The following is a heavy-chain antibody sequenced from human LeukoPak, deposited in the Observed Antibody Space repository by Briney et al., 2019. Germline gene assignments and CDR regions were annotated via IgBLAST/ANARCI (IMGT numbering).Heavy chain of an antibody. Sequence: SQTLSLTCTVSGGSISGGSYFWSWIRQPAGKGLEWIGRNYTSGSTNYNPSLKSRVTISVDTSKNQFSLKLSSVTAADTAVYYCARDEDYYDVGGHPYGAFDIWGQGTMVTVSS. CDR1: GGSISGGSYF. CDR3: ARDEDYYDVGGHPYGAFDI. V-gene: IGHV4-61*02. CDR2: NYTSGST. D-gene: IGHD3-16*01. J-gene: IGHJ3*02.